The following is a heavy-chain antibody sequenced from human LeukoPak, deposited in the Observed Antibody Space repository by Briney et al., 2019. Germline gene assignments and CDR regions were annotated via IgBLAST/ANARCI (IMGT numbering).Heavy chain of an antibody. D-gene: IGHD3-10*01. CDR2: ISGSGGST. J-gene: IGHJ4*02. Sequence: PGGSLRLSCAASGFTFSSYAMSWVRQAPGKGLEWVSGISGSGGSTYYAESVKGRFTISRDNSKNTLYLQMNSLRAEDTAVYHCAGYYYGSGSYYRKGYYWGQGTLVTVSS. CDR3: AGYYYGSGSYYRKGYY. V-gene: IGHV3-23*01. CDR1: GFTFSSYA.